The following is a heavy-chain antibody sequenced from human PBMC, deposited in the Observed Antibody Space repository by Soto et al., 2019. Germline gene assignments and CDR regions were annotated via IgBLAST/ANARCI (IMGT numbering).Heavy chain of an antibody. Sequence: QVQLVQSGAEVKKPGASVKVSCKASGYTFTSYYMHWVRQAPGQGLEWMGIINPSGGSTSYAQKFQGRVTMSRDTATSTVYMELSGLRSEDTAVYYCASGDIGPQRFDYWGQGTLVTVSS. D-gene: IGHD2-15*01. CDR1: GYTFTSYY. V-gene: IGHV1-46*01. CDR2: INPSGGST. J-gene: IGHJ4*02. CDR3: ASGDIGPQRFDY.